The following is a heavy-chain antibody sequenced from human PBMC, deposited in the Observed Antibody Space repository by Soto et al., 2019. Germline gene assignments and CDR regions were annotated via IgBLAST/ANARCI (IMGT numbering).Heavy chain of an antibody. V-gene: IGHV4-31*03. CDR3: ARVYQPYYYYYYMDV. CDR2: IYYSGST. CDR1: GGSISSGGYY. Sequence: SETLSLTCPVSGGSISSGGYYWSWIRQHPGKGLEWIGYIYYSGSTYYNPSLKSRVTISVDTSKNQFSLKLSSVTAADTAVYYCARVYQPYYYYYYMDVWGKGTTVTVSS. D-gene: IGHD2-2*01. J-gene: IGHJ6*03.